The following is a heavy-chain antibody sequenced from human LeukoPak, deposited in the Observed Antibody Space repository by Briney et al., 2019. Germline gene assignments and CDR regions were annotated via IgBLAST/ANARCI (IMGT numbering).Heavy chain of an antibody. CDR2: INPNSGGT. J-gene: IGHJ4*02. D-gene: IGHD6-19*01. CDR3: ARDNSGWSVDY. CDR1: GYTFTGYY. Sequence: GASVKVSCKASGYTFTGYYMHWVRQAPGQGLEWMGWINPNSGGTNYAQKFQGRVTMTRDTSISTAYMELRRLRSEDKAVYYCARDNSGWSVDYWGQGNLGTVSS. V-gene: IGHV1-2*02.